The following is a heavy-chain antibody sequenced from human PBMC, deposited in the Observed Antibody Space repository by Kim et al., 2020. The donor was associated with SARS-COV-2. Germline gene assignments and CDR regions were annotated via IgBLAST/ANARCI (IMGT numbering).Heavy chain of an antibody. V-gene: IGHV3-23*01. D-gene: IGHD2-2*01. CDR3: AKDSRVVSVPGLTDAFDI. J-gene: IGHJ3*02. Sequence: KGRCTISRDNSKNTLYLQMSSLRAEDTAVYYCAKDSRVVSVPGLTDAFDIWGQGTLVSVSS.